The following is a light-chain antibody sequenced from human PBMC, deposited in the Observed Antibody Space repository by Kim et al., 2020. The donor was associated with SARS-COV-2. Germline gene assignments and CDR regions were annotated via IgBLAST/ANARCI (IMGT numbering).Light chain of an antibody. CDR1: QSVSSN. CDR3: QQDNNWPLT. J-gene: IGKJ4*01. V-gene: IGKV3-15*01. Sequence: SVSPGERATLSCRASQSVSSNLAWYQQKPGQAPRLLIYGAYTRATGIPARFSGSGSGTEFTLTISSLQSEDFAVYYCQQDNNWPLTFGGGTKLEI. CDR2: GAY.